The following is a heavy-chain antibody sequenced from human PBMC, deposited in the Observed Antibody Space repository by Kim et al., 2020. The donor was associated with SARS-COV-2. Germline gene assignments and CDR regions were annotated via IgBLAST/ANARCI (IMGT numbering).Heavy chain of an antibody. CDR3: AKDATVTGYYYGMDV. J-gene: IGHJ6*02. D-gene: IGHD4-17*01. Sequence: GGSLRLSCAASGFTFSSYGMHRVRQAPGKGLEWVAVIWYDGSNKYYADSVKGRFTISRDNSENTLYLQMNSLRAEDTAVYYCAKDATVTGYYYGMDVWGQGTTVTVSS. CDR1: GFTFSSYG. V-gene: IGHV3-33*06. CDR2: IWYDGSNK.